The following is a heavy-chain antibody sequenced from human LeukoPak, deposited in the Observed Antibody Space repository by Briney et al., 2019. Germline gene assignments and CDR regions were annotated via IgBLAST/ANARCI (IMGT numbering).Heavy chain of an antibody. CDR2: ISSSSSTI. CDR1: GFTFSSFG. J-gene: IGHJ4*02. CDR3: ARGPSGYHNT. V-gene: IGHV3-48*01. D-gene: IGHD5-12*01. Sequence: GGSLRLSCAASGFTFSSFGMNRVRQAPGKGLEWVSYISSSSSTIYYADSVKGRFTISRDNAKNSLYLQMNSLRAEDTAVYYCARGPSGYHNTGGQGTLVTVSS.